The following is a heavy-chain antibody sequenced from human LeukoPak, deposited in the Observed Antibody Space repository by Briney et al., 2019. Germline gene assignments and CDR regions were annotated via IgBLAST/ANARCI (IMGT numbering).Heavy chain of an antibody. CDR1: RYTFTSYA. CDR3: ARETRYGFPDY. Sequence: ASVKVSCKASRYTFTSYAMHWVRPAAGQRLEGMGWINAGNCNTKYSQKSQGTVTITRDKSASTAYIELSSLRSGDTAVYCCARETRYGFPDYWGEGTLVTVSP. CDR2: INAGNCNT. J-gene: IGHJ4*02. D-gene: IGHD4-17*01. V-gene: IGHV1-3*01.